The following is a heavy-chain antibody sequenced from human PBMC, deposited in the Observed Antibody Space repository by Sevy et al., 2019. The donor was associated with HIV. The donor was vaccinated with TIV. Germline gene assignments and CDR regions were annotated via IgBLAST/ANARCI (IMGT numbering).Heavy chain of an antibody. V-gene: IGHV3-7*01. CDR2: INQDGSTQ. D-gene: IGHD6-13*01. CDR1: GFTLNAYW. J-gene: IGHJ4*02. CDR3: ARAIAAAAGF. Sequence: ASVKVSCAASGFTLNAYWMHWVRQAPGKGLEWLANINQDGSTQYYAASVKGRFTISRDNAKNLVYLQMNTMRPEDTGLYYCARAIAAAAGFWGQGTLVTVSS.